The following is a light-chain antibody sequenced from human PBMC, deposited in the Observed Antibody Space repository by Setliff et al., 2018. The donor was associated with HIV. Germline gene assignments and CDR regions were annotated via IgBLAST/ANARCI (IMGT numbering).Light chain of an antibody. Sequence: SVLTQPASVSGSPGQSTTLSCTGTSSDVGGYNYVSWYQQHPDKAPKLMIYDVKNRPSGVSDRFSGSKSGNTASLTISGLQAEDEADYYCCSYAGSGPVFGAGTKAPS. CDR2: DVK. CDR3: CSYAGSGPV. CDR1: SSDVGGYNY. J-gene: IGLJ1*01. V-gene: IGLV2-23*02.